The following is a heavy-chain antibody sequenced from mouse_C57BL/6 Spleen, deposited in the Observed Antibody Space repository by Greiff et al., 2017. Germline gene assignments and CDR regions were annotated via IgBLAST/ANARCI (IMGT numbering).Heavy chain of an antibody. Sequence: VQLQQSGPELVKPGASVKIPCKASGYTFTDYNMDWVKQSHGKSLEWIGDINPNNGGTIYNQKFKGKATLTVNKSSSTAYMELRSLTSEDTAVYDCARRDSSGYLYAMDYWGQGTSVTVSS. V-gene: IGHV1-18*01. J-gene: IGHJ4*01. CDR3: ARRDSSGYLYAMDY. D-gene: IGHD3-2*02. CDR2: INPNNGGT. CDR1: GYTFTDYN.